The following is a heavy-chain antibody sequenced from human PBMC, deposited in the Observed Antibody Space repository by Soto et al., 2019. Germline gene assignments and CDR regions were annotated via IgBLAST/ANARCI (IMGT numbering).Heavy chain of an antibody. V-gene: IGHV1-69*13. CDR3: ARDAIDYGGNSWFDP. CDR1: GGTLSSYA. Sequence: SVKVSCKASGGTLSSYAISWVRQAPGQGLEWTGGIIPIFGTANYAQKFQGRVTITADESTSTAYMELSSLRSEDTAVYYCARDAIDYGGNSWFDPWGQGTLVTVSS. CDR2: IIPIFGTA. D-gene: IGHD4-17*01. J-gene: IGHJ5*02.